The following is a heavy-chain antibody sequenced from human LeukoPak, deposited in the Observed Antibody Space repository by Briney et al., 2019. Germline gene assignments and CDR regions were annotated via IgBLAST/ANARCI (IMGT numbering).Heavy chain of an antibody. J-gene: IGHJ5*02. V-gene: IGHV3-7*01. D-gene: IGHD5-12*01. CDR3: ATRGYSGYSSMIT. CDR2: IKQDGSEK. CDR1: GFTFSSYW. Sequence: GGSLRLSCAASGFTFSSYWMSWVRQAPGKGLGWVANIKQDGSEKYYVDSVKGRFTISRDNAKNSLYLQMNSLRAEDTAVYYCATRGYSGYSSMITWGQGTLVTVSS.